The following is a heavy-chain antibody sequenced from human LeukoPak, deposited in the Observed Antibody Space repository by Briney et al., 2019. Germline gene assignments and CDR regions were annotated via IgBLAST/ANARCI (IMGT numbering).Heavy chain of an antibody. CDR1: GGSISSSNHY. CDR2: IYYSGNT. CDR3: ARLPKTLDFWNPYYAY. Sequence: PSETLSLTCTVSGGSISSSNHYWGWIRQPPGKGLEWIGSIYYSGNTYYSPSLKSRVTISVDTSKNQFSLKLNSVTAADTAVYYCARLPKTLDFWNPYYAYWGQGTLVTVSS. V-gene: IGHV4-39*01. J-gene: IGHJ4*02. D-gene: IGHD3-3*01.